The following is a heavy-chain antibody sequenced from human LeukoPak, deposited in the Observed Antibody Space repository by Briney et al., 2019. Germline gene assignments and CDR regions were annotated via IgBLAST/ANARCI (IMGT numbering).Heavy chain of an antibody. J-gene: IGHJ4*02. CDR1: GFTFRSYS. Sequence: GGSLRLSCAASGFTFRSYSMRWVRQDPGTGLEWVAAISGNGGSRYYEDSVKGRFTISRDNSKITLYLQMDSLRAEDTAVYYCAKEASIVRGGYFDYWGQGTLVTVSS. V-gene: IGHV3-23*01. CDR3: AKEASIVRGGYFDY. D-gene: IGHD3-10*01. CDR2: ISGNGGSR.